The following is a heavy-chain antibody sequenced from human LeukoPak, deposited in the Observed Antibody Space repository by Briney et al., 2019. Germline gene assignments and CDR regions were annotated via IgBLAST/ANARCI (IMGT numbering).Heavy chain of an antibody. D-gene: IGHD6-19*01. Sequence: PGGSLRLSCAASGFTFSSYWMHWVRQAPEKGLVWVSRINPDGSTTTYADSVEGRFTISRDNARNTLYLQMNSLRAEDTAVYYCARGGTSGWYRFDYWGQGTLVTVSS. CDR3: ARGGTSGWYRFDY. CDR2: INPDGSTT. V-gene: IGHV3-74*01. CDR1: GFTFSSYW. J-gene: IGHJ4*02.